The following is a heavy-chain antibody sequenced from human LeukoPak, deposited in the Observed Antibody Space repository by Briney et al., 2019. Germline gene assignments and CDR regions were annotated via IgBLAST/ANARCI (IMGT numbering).Heavy chain of an antibody. J-gene: IGHJ2*01. CDR1: GGSISSYY. CDR2: IYYSGST. CDR3: ARSPDYGDYGYYWYFDL. Sequence: SETLSLTCTVSGGSISSYYWSWLRQPPGKGLEWIGYIYYSGSTNYNPSLKSRVTISVDTSKNQFSLKLSSVTAADTAVYYCARSPDYGDYGYYWYFDLWGRGTLVTVSS. V-gene: IGHV4-59*01. D-gene: IGHD4-17*01.